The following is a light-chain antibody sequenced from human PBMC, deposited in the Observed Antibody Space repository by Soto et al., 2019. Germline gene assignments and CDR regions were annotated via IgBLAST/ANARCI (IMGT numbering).Light chain of an antibody. V-gene: IGKV3-15*01. CDR1: QSVSRK. CDR3: QQYGSSALT. Sequence: ELVITQSPATLSVSPWERATLSCRASQSVSRKLAWYQQTRGQAPRLLIYGASTRATGVPARFSGSGSGTDFTLTISRLEPEDFAVYYCQQYGSSALTFGGGTKVDIK. CDR2: GAS. J-gene: IGKJ4*01.